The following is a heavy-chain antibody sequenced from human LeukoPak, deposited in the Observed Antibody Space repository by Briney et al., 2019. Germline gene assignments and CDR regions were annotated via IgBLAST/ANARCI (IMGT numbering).Heavy chain of an antibody. CDR2: IYSGGST. CDR1: GFTVSSNY. V-gene: IGHV3-66*02. Sequence: PGGSLRLSCAASGFTVSSNYMSWVRQAPGKGLEWVSVIYSGGSTYYADSVKGRFTISRDNSKNTLYLQMNSLRAEDTAVYYCARESGGLDTALGFDYWGQGTLVTVSS. J-gene: IGHJ4*02. D-gene: IGHD5-18*01. CDR3: ARESGGLDTALGFDY.